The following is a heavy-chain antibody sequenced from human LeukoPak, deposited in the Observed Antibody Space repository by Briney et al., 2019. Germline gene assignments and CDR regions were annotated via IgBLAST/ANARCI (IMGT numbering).Heavy chain of an antibody. D-gene: IGHD1-26*01. CDR3: ARVGLYSGSYYIFDY. CDR2: IIPIFGTA. CDR1: GGTFSSYA. V-gene: IGHV1-69*13. Sequence: GASVKVSCKASGGTFSSYAISWVRQAPGQGLEWMGGIIPIFGTANYAQKFQGRVTITADESTSTVYMELGSLSSEDTAVYYCARVGLYSGSYYIFDYWGQGALVTVSS. J-gene: IGHJ4*02.